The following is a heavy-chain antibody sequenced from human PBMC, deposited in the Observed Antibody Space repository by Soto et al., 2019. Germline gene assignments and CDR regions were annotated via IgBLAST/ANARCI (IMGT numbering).Heavy chain of an antibody. CDR3: ASARHIGP. Sequence: GRSLRLSCAASGFTFSNYWMSWVRQAPGKGLEWVANIKQDGSEGNYADSVKGRFTISRDNAENSLYLQMTSLRAEDTAVYYCASARHIGPWGQGTLVTVSS. V-gene: IGHV3-7*01. CDR2: IKQDGSEG. D-gene: IGHD2-21*01. J-gene: IGHJ5*02. CDR1: GFTFSNYW.